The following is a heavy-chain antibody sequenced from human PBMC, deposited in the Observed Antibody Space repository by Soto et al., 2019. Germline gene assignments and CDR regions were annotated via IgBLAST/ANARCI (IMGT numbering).Heavy chain of an antibody. D-gene: IGHD6-13*01. Sequence: VGSLRLSCAASGFTFSNAWMNWVRQAPGKGLEWLGRIKSKTDGGTTDYAAPVKGRFTISRDDSKNTLYLQMNSLKTEDTAVYYCATADGSSWPFGYWGQGTLVTVSS. J-gene: IGHJ4*02. CDR1: GFTFSNAW. CDR2: IKSKTDGGTT. V-gene: IGHV3-15*01. CDR3: ATADGSSWPFGY.